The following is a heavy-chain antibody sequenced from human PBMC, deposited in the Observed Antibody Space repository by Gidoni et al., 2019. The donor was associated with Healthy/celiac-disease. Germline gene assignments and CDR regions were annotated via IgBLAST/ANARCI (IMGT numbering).Heavy chain of an antibody. CDR2: ISWNSGSI. D-gene: IGHD3-9*01. V-gene: IGHV3-9*01. CDR1: GFTFDHYA. CDR3: AKGAYDILTGGQGMDV. Sequence: EVQLVESGVGLVQPGRSLRLSCAASGFTFDHYAMHWVRPAPGKGREGVSGISWNSGSIGDADSVKGRFTISRDNAKNSLYLQMNSLRAEDTALYYCAKGAYDILTGGQGMDVWGQGTTVTVSS. J-gene: IGHJ6*02.